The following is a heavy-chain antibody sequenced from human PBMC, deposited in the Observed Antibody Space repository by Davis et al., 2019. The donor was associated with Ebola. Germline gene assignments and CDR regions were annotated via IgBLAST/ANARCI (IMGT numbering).Heavy chain of an antibody. D-gene: IGHD3-3*01. V-gene: IGHV3-23*01. CDR1: EFTFSNYD. J-gene: IGHJ6*02. CDR2: VSGSGGST. Sequence: GESLKISCAASEFTFSNYDMGWVRQVPGKGLEWVSGVSGSGGSTYYADSVKGRFTISRDNAKNSLYLQMNSLRAEDTAVYYCARDPTRTYYDFWSGSSDYYYGMDVWGQGTTVTVSS. CDR3: ARDPTRTYYDFWSGSSDYYYGMDV.